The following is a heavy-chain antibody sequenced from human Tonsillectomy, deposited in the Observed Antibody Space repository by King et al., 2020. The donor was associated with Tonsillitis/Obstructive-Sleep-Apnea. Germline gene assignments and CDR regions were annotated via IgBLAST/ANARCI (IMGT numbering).Heavy chain of an antibody. V-gene: IGHV1-18*01. CDR1: GYTFTSYG. J-gene: IGHJ4*02. D-gene: IGHD2-2*01. Sequence: QLVTSGAEVKKPGASVKVSCKASGYTFTSYGISWVRQAPGQGLEWMGWISAYSGNTNYAQKLQGRVTMTTDTSTSTAYMELRSLRSDDTAVYYCARDYCSSTSCYARYFDYWGQGTLVTVSS. CDR3: ARDYCSSTSCYARYFDY. CDR2: ISAYSGNT.